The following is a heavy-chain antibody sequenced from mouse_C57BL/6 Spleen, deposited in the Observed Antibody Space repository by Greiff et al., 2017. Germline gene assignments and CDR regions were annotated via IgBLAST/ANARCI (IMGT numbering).Heavy chain of an antibody. Sequence: VQLQQSVPELVKPGASVKISCKASGYSFTSYYIHWVKQRPGQGLEWIGWIYPGSGNTKYNEKFKGKATLTADTSSSTAYMQLSSLTSEDSAVYYCARGYYGFDYWGQGTTLTVSS. J-gene: IGHJ2*01. V-gene: IGHV1-66*01. CDR2: IYPGSGNT. CDR1: GYSFTSYY. CDR3: ARGYYGFDY. D-gene: IGHD1-1*02.